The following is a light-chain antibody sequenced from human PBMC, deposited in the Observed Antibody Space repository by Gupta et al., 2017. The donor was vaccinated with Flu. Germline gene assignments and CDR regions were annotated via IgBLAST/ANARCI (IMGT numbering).Light chain of an antibody. CDR1: SSNIGIND. V-gene: IGLV1-51*01. CDR3: AVWDTSLTGGV. CDR2: DND. J-gene: IGLJ2*01. Sequence: QSVLTQPPSVSAAPGQKVTISCSGSSSNIGINDVSWYHQLPGTAPKLLIYDNDKRPSGIPDRFSGSRSGTSATLGITGLQTGDEADYYCAVWDTSLTGGVFGGGTKLTVL.